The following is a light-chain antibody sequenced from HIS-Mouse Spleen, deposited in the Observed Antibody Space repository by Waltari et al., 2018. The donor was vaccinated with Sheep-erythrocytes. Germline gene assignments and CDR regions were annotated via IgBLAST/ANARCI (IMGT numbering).Light chain of an antibody. CDR3: QAWDSSTAVV. Sequence: SYELTQPPSVSVSPGQTASITCSGDKLGDKYACWYQQKPGQSPGLVIYQDSKRPSGIPERFSGSNSGNTATLTIGGTQAMDEADYYCQAWDSSTAVVFGGGTKLTVL. J-gene: IGLJ2*01. CDR1: KLGDKY. V-gene: IGLV3-1*01. CDR2: QDS.